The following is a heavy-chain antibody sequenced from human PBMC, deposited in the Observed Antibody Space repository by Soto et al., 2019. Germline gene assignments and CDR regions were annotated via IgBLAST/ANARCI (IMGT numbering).Heavy chain of an antibody. J-gene: IGHJ4*02. CDR3: AKDLRITMIVVVTQRGY. V-gene: IGHV3-23*01. CDR2: ISGSGGST. CDR1: GFTFSSYA. D-gene: IGHD3-22*01. Sequence: GGSLRLSCAASGFTFSSYAMSWVRQAPGKGLEWVSAISGSGGSTYYADSVKGRFTISRDNSKNTLYLQMNSLRAEDTAVYYCAKDLRITMIVVVTQRGYWGQGTLVTVSS.